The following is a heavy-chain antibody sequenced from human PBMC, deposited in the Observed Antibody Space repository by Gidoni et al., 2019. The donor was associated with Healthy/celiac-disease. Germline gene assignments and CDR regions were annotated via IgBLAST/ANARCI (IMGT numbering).Heavy chain of an antibody. CDR3: ARGGRCSSTSCYRYYYYYYGMDV. J-gene: IGHJ6*02. Sequence: QVQLQQWGAGLLKPSEPLSLTCAVYGGSFSGYYLSWIRQPPGKGLEWIGEINHSGSTNYNPSRKSRVTISVDTSKNQFSLKLSSVTAADTAVYYCARGGRCSSTSCYRYYYYYYGMDVWGQGTTVTVSS. V-gene: IGHV4-34*01. CDR1: GGSFSGYY. D-gene: IGHD2-2*01. CDR2: INHSGST.